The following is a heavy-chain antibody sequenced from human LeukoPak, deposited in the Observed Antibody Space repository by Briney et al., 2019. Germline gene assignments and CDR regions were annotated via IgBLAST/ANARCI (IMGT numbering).Heavy chain of an antibody. J-gene: IGHJ4*02. CDR2: ISYDGSNE. D-gene: IGHD2-21*01. CDR1: GFTFSTYG. Sequence: GGSLRLSCAASGFTFSTYGMHWVRQAPGKGLEWVAVISYDGSNEYYADSVKGRFTISRDNSKNTLYLQMSSLRAEDTAVHYCAKEFNRGLPDYWGQGTLVTVPS. CDR3: AKEFNRGLPDY. V-gene: IGHV3-30*18.